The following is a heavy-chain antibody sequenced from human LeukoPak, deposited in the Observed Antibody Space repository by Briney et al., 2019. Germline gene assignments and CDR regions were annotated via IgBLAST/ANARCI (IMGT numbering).Heavy chain of an antibody. Sequence: SETLSLTRAVYGGSFSGYYWSWIRQPPGKGLEWIGEINHSGSTNYNPSLKSRVTISVDTSKNQFSLKLSSVTAADTAVYYCARGRGRYYYDSSGYYYWGQGTLVTVSS. V-gene: IGHV4-34*01. CDR3: ARGRGRYYYDSSGYYY. CDR1: GGSFSGYY. J-gene: IGHJ4*02. CDR2: INHSGST. D-gene: IGHD3-22*01.